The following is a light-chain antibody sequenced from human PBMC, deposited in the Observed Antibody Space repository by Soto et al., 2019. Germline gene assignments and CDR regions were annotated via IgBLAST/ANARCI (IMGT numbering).Light chain of an antibody. V-gene: IGKV3-11*01. CDR2: DAS. Sequence: EIVLTQSPATLSLSPGERATLSCRASRSVSTYLAWYQHKPGQTPRLLIHDASNRATGIPDRFSGSGSGTDFTLTISSLEPEDFAVYYCQQRTNWPSSTFGQGTRLEIK. CDR3: QQRTNWPSST. J-gene: IGKJ5*01. CDR1: RSVSTY.